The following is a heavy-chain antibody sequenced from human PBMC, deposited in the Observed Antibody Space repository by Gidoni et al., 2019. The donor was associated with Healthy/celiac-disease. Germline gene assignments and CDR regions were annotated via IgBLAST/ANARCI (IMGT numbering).Heavy chain of an antibody. CDR2: IKQDGSEK. CDR3: ARVGAAAGTELIDY. CDR1: GCTLSSYW. Sequence: EVQLVESGGGLVQPGGSLRLSCAASGCTLSSYWMSWGRQAPGKGLEWVANIKQDGSEKYYVDSVKGRFTISRDNAKNSLYLQMNSLRAEDTAVYYCARVGAAAGTELIDYWGQGTLVTVSS. D-gene: IGHD6-13*01. V-gene: IGHV3-7*01. J-gene: IGHJ4*02.